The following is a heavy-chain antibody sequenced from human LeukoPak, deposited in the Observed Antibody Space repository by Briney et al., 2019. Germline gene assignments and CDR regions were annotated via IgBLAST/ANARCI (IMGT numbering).Heavy chain of an antibody. J-gene: IGHJ5*02. CDR1: GFTFSNYA. CDR3: AKDYSVGGSGSYSWYDT. D-gene: IGHD3-10*01. Sequence: GGSLRLSCAASGFTFSNYAMTWVRQAPGKGLVWVSVISGSGDSTYYADSVKGRFTISRDNSKSTLYLQMNSLRAEDTAVYYCAKDYSVGGSGSYSWYDTWGQGTLVTVSS. CDR2: ISGSGDST. V-gene: IGHV3-23*01.